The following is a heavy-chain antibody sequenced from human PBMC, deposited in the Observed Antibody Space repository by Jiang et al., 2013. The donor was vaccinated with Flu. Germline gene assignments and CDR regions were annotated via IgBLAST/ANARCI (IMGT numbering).Heavy chain of an antibody. J-gene: IGHJ3*02. D-gene: IGHD3-22*01. CDR3: ARSGDFGNYYDGYDAFDI. CDR2: INPSGGST. CDR1: GYTFTSYY. Sequence: VQLVESGAEVKKPGASVKVSCKASGYTFTSYYMHWVRQAPGQGLEWMGIINPSGGSTSYAQKFQGRVTMTRDTSTSTVYMELSSLRSEDTAVYYCARSGDFGNYYDGYDAFDIWGQGTMVTVSS. V-gene: IGHV1-46*01.